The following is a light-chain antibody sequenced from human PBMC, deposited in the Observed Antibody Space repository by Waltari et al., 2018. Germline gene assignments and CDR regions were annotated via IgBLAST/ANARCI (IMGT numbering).Light chain of an antibody. CDR3: QQYYDTLWT. J-gene: IGKJ1*01. CDR2: WAS. CDR1: QSVLYSYTNENY. Sequence: DIVMPQSPDSLSLFLIERAPLTRKSTQSVLYSYTNENYLAWYQQKPGQPPKLLISWASVREFGVPDRFTGSGSGTDFTLTISSLQAEDVAVYYCQQYYDTLWTFGQGTKVEIK. V-gene: IGKV4-1*01.